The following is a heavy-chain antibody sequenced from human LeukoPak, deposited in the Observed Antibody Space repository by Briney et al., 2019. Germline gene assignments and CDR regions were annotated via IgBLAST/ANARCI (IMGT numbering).Heavy chain of an antibody. V-gene: IGHV3-49*04. D-gene: IGHD3-9*01. CDR1: GFTFCDYA. Sequence: GGSLRLSCTASGFTFCDYAMSWVRQAPGKGLEWVGFIRSKAYGGTTEYAASVKGRFTISRDDSKSIAYLQMNSLKTEDTAVYYCTNMLNYDILTGYESEDYWGQGTLVTVSS. CDR3: TNMLNYDILTGYESEDY. CDR2: IRSKAYGGTT. J-gene: IGHJ4*02.